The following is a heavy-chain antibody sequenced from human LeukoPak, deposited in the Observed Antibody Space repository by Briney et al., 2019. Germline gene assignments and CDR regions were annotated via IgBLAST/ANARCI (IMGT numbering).Heavy chain of an antibody. D-gene: IGHD6-13*01. CDR2: IYHSGST. J-gene: IGHJ5*02. CDR1: GGSISSSNW. Sequence: NPSETLSLTCAVSGGSISSSNWWSWVRQPPGKGLEWIGEIYHSGSTNYNPSLKSRVTISVDKSKNQFSLKLSSVTAADTAVYYCARDRATIAAAVTWFDPWGQGTLVTVSS. CDR3: ARDRATIAAAVTWFDP. V-gene: IGHV4-4*02.